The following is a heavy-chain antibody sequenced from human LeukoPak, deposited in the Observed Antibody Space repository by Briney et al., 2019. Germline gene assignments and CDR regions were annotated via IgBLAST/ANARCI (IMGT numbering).Heavy chain of an antibody. D-gene: IGHD1-26*01. Sequence: GGSLRLSCAASGFIISDYWMNWVRQVPGKGLEWVANIKEDGSVQDYVDSVKGRFTISRDNSKNTLYLQMNSLRAEDTAVYYCAKNTSGSYFDHWGQGTLVTVSS. CDR3: AKNTSGSYFDH. V-gene: IGHV3-7*03. CDR1: GFIISDYW. J-gene: IGHJ4*02. CDR2: IKEDGSVQ.